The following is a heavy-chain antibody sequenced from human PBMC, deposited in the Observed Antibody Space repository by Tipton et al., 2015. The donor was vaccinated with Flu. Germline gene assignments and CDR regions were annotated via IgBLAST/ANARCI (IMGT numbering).Heavy chain of an antibody. Sequence: SLRLSCAASGFTFNDYAIHWVPQAPGKGLEWVSEISWNSGSIGYADSAKGRFTISRDNAKNSLYLQMNSLRTEDTALYYCVKDIGYGDAPGMDVWGQGTTVTVSS. CDR3: VKDIGYGDAPGMDV. D-gene: IGHD4-17*01. V-gene: IGHV3-9*01. CDR1: GFTFNDYA. CDR2: ISWNSGSI. J-gene: IGHJ6*02.